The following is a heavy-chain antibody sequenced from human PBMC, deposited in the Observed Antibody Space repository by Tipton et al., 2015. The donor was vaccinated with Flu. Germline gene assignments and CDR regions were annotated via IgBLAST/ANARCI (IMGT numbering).Heavy chain of an antibody. V-gene: IGHV4-34*01. CDR3: AGRGYSGYESVY. Sequence: TLSLTCAVYGGSFSGYYWSWIRQPPGKGLEWIGEINHSGSTNYNPSLKSRVTISRDTTKNQFSLKLSSVTAADTAVYYCAGRGYSGYESVYWGQGILVTVSS. CDR1: GGSFSGYY. D-gene: IGHD5-12*01. CDR2: INHSGST. J-gene: IGHJ4*02.